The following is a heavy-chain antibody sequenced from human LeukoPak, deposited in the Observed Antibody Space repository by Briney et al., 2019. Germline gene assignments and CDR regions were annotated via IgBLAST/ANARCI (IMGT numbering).Heavy chain of an antibody. Sequence: GASVKVSCKASGYTFTGYYMHWVRQAPGQGLEWMGWINPNSGGTNYAQKFQGRVTMTRDKSIRTAYMELSRLTSDDTAVYYCARSYYDSSGYYPDYWGQGTLVTVSS. J-gene: IGHJ4*02. D-gene: IGHD3-22*01. CDR1: GYTFTGYY. CDR3: ARSYYDSSGYYPDY. CDR2: INPNSGGT. V-gene: IGHV1-2*02.